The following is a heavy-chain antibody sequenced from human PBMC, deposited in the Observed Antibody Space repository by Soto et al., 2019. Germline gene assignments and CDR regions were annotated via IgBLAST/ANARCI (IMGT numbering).Heavy chain of an antibody. V-gene: IGHV1-58*01. CDR3: AADNYDFWSGSYYYYYGMDV. J-gene: IGHJ6*02. D-gene: IGHD3-3*01. CDR1: GFTFTSSA. CDR2: IVVGSGNT. Sequence: SVKVSCKASGFTFTSSAVQWVRQARGQRLEWIGWIVVGSGNTNYAQKFQERATITRDMSTSTAYMELSSLRSEDTAVYYCAADNYDFWSGSYYYYYGMDVWGQGTTVTVSS.